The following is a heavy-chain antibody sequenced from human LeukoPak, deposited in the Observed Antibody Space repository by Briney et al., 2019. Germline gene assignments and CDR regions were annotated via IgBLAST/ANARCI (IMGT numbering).Heavy chain of an antibody. D-gene: IGHD3-22*01. Sequence: SETLSLTCAVYGGSFSGYYWSWIRQPPGKGLEWIGEINHSGSTNYNPSLKSRVTTSVDTSKNQFSLRLTSVTAADTAVYYCARSGTGLLRYYFDYWGQGTLITVSS. CDR1: GGSFSGYY. V-gene: IGHV4-34*01. J-gene: IGHJ4*02. CDR2: INHSGST. CDR3: ARSGTGLLRYYFDY.